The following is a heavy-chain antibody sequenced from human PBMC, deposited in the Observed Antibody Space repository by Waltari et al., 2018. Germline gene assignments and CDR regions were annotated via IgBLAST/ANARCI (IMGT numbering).Heavy chain of an antibody. CDR3: SRLMVGATWGIDY. Sequence: QVQLQESGPGLVKPSETLSLTCTVPGYSISSGYYWIRQHPGKGLEWIGSIYHRGRTHYNPALKSGVTISVDTSKNQFSLKLSSVTAADTAVYYCSRLMVGATWGIDYWGQGTLVTVSS. CDR2: IYHRGRT. V-gene: IGHV4-38-2*02. J-gene: IGHJ4*02. CDR1: GYSISSGYY. D-gene: IGHD1-26*01.